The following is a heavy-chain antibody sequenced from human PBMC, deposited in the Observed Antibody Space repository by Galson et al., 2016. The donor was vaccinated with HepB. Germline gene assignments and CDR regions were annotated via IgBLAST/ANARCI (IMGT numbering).Heavy chain of an antibody. Sequence: SLRLSCAASGFTFSSSAMNWVRQAPGKGLERLSHISGGSSTIYYADSVKGRFTVSRDNAKNSLYLQMNSLRDDDTAVYYCAKPFLSSGLYYFDYWGRGTLVTVSS. CDR1: GFTFSSSA. CDR2: ISGGSSTI. J-gene: IGHJ4*02. CDR3: AKPFLSSGLYYFDY. D-gene: IGHD6-19*01. V-gene: IGHV3-48*02.